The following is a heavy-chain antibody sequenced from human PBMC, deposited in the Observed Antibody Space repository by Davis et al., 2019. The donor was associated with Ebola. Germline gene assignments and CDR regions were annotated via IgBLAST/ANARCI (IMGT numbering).Heavy chain of an antibody. CDR1: GYSFTSYW. D-gene: IGHD6-6*01. V-gene: IGHV5-51*04. CDR3: ARRPSSSSYYYRMDV. CDR2: IYPGDSDT. J-gene: IGHJ6*02. Sequence: PGGSLRLSCKGSGYSFTSYWIGWVRQMPGKGLEWMGIIYPGDSDTRYSPSFQGQVTISADKPISTAYLQWSSLKASDTAMYYCARRPSSSSYYYRMDVWGQGTTVTVSS.